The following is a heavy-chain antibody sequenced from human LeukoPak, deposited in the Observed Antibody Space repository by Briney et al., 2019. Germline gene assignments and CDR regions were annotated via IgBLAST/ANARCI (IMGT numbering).Heavy chain of an antibody. V-gene: IGHV4-59*08. CDR2: MYYSGST. Sequence: PSETLSLTCTVSGGSISSYYWSWIRQSPGKGVEWIGYMYYSGSTNYNPSLKSRVTISEDTSKNQFSLKLSSVTAADTAVYYCARNSPDSISMVRGIITGPIDYWGQGTLVTVSS. J-gene: IGHJ4*02. D-gene: IGHD3-10*01. CDR1: GGSISSYY. CDR3: ARNSPDSISMVRGIITGPIDY.